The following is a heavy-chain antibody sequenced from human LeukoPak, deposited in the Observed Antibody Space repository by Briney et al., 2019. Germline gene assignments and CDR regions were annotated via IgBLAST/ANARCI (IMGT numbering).Heavy chain of an antibody. Sequence: SVKVSCKASGGTFSSYAISWVRQAPGQGLEWMGGIIPIFGTANYAQKFQGRVTITTDESTSTAYMELSSLRSEDTAVYYCARTGIDDIVVVPAAIGWFDPWGQGTLVTVSS. V-gene: IGHV1-69*05. CDR2: IIPIFGTA. D-gene: IGHD2-2*02. CDR3: ARTGIDDIVVVPAAIGWFDP. J-gene: IGHJ5*02. CDR1: GGTFSSYA.